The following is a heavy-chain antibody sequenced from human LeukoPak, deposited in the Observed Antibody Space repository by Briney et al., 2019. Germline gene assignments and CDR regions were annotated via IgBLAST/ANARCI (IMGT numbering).Heavy chain of an antibody. CDR1: GISFSTYG. J-gene: IGHJ4*02. CDR3: APGLDFFDY. Sequence: GGSLRLSCVASGISFSTYGMHWVRQGPGKGLEWAAFIQKDGNNKHHADSLKGRFTISRDNSKKTLYLQMNSLRPDDTAIYYCAPGLDFFDYWGQGIPVTVSS. CDR2: IQKDGNNK. V-gene: IGHV3-30*02.